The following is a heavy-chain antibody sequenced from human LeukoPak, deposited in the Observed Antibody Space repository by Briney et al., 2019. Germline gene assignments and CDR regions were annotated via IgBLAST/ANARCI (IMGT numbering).Heavy chain of an antibody. D-gene: IGHD3-16*01. V-gene: IGHV4-59*01. CDR3: ARARRGMVDY. Sequence: SETLSLTCTVSGGSISSYYWSWLRQPPGKGLEWIGYIYYSGSTNYNPSLKSRVTIPVDTSKHQFSLKLSSVTAADTAVYYCARARRGMVDYWGQGTLVTVSS. CDR2: IYYSGST. CDR1: GGSISSYY. J-gene: IGHJ4*02.